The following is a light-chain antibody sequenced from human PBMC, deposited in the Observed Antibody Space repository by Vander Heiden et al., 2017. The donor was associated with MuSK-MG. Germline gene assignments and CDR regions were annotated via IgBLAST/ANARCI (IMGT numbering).Light chain of an antibody. CDR1: QSVAKNY. CDR2: GAS. J-gene: IGKJ2*01. V-gene: IGKV3-20*01. CDR3: QQDDSSPQA. Sequence: EIVLTQSPDALSLSPGERATLSCRASQSVAKNYLAWYQQKPGQAPRLVIYGASTRATGIPDRFSGSGSGTDFILTISRLEPEDFAVYYCQQDDSSPQAFGQGTKLEI.